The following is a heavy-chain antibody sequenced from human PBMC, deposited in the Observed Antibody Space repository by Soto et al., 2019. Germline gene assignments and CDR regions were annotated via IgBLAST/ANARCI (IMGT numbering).Heavy chain of an antibody. D-gene: IGHD3-16*01. J-gene: IGHJ4*02. Sequence: LRLSCAASGLTFSSYAMSWVRQTPGKGLEWVSTLSGSGGTTYYADSVKGQFTISRDNSKSTLYLQMNSLRAEDTAVYYCSRDMTVGPDYRADDYWGQGTLVTVSS. V-gene: IGHV3-23*01. CDR3: SRDMTVGPDYRADDY. CDR1: GLTFSSYA. CDR2: LSGSGGTT.